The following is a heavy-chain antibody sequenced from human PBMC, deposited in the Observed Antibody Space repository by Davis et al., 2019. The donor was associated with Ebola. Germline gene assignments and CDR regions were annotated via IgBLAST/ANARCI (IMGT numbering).Heavy chain of an antibody. CDR1: GYTFIDYY. J-gene: IGHJ6*03. CDR3: ARALSSTYDYYMDV. D-gene: IGHD2-2*01. V-gene: IGHV1-2*04. Sequence: AVSVKVSCKASGYTFIDYYIHWVRQAPGRGLEWMGWINPKSGVTKYAQQFQDWVTMTRDTSITTAYVELSGLTSDDTAIYYCARALSSTYDYYMDVWGKGSAVTVSS. CDR2: INPKSGVT.